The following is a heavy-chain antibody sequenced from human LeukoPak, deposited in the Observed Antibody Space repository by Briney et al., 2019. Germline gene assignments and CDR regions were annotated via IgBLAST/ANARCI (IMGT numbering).Heavy chain of an antibody. V-gene: IGHV4-39*07. CDR3: ARVLRHCSGGSCYSDWFDS. J-gene: IGHJ5*01. CDR2: IYDSGNT. Sequence: SETLSLTCTVSGASISGSRYYWGWIRQPPGKGLEWIANIYDSGNTYYNPSLKSRVIISVDTSKNQLSLKLSSVTAADTTVYYCARVLRHCSGGSCYSDWFDSWGQGTLVTVSS. D-gene: IGHD2-15*01. CDR1: GASISGSRYY.